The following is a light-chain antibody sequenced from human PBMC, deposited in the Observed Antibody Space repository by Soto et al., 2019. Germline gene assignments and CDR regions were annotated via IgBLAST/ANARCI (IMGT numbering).Light chain of an antibody. V-gene: IGKV3-15*01. J-gene: IGKJ4*01. Sequence: EIVMTQSPATLSLSPGERTKLTCGASQTVSGNLAWYQQKPGQAPRLLIYGASTRATGIPARFSGSGSGTEFTLTICILLSEDFAVYYCQQYDSWPLTFGGGTKVDIK. CDR1: QTVSGN. CDR2: GAS. CDR3: QQYDSWPLT.